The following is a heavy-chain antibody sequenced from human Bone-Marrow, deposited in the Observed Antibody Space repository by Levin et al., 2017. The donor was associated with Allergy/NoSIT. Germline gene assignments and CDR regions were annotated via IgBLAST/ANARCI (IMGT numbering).Heavy chain of an antibody. D-gene: IGHD1-26*01. Sequence: GESLKISCAASGFTFSNAWMSWVRQAPGKGLEWVGRIKSKTDGGTTDYAAPVKGRFTISRDDSKNTLYLQMNSLKTEDTAVYYCTTDGIFFGGSVFDQHWGQGTLVTVSS. V-gene: IGHV3-15*01. J-gene: IGHJ1*01. CDR3: TTDGIFFGGSVFDQH. CDR2: IKSKTDGGTT. CDR1: GFTFSNAW.